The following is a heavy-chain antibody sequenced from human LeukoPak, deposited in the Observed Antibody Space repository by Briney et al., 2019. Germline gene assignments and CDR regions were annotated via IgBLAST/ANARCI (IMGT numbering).Heavy chain of an antibody. CDR2: MYYTGSS. Sequence: SETLSLTCSVSGGSISTYFWTWIRQAPGKGLEWIGYMYYTGSSNYNPSLESRVAISIDTSKNEFSLKLTSVTPADTAVYYCARGGYRSYYCVDFWGKGTTVIVSS. CDR3: ARGGYRSYYCVDF. D-gene: IGHD3-16*02. V-gene: IGHV4-59*01. J-gene: IGHJ6*03. CDR1: GGSISTYF.